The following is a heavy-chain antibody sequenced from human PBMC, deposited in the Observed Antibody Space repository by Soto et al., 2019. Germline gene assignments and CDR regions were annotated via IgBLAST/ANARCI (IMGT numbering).Heavy chain of an antibody. J-gene: IGHJ4*02. CDR3: ARQRTSVVTQAYCDG. D-gene: IGHD2-21*02. CDR1: GASIIRRSYY. Sequence: ETLYLTCTVTGASIIRRSYYWGWIRQPPGKGLEWIGSIYYSGSTYNNPSLRSRVSMSIDTSKDQFSLKLKSVTAADTALYFCARQRTSVVTQAYCDGWGPGSLVTVS. CDR2: IYYSGST. V-gene: IGHV4-39*01.